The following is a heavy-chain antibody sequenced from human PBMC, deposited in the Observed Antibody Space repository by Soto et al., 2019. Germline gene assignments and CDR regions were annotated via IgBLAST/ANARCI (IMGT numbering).Heavy chain of an antibody. V-gene: IGHV4-34*01. CDR2: INHSGST. CDR3: ARGPYSSGWYYYYGMDV. CDR1: GGSFSGYY. D-gene: IGHD6-19*01. Sequence: SETLSLTCAVYGGSFSGYYWSWIRQPAGKGLEWIGEINHSGSTNYNPSLKRRVTISVDTYKNQFSLKLSSVTAADTAVYYCARGPYSSGWYYYYGMDVCGQGTTVTVS. J-gene: IGHJ6*02.